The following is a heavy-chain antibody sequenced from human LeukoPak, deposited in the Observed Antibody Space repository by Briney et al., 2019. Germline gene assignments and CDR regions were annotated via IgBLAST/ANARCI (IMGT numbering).Heavy chain of an antibody. Sequence: PSETLSLTCTVSLDSTTSTFWSWVRQPPGKILEWIGEIHRSGSPNYNPSLQSRVTISIDRSRNQIVLELSSVTAADTAVYYCAREILGGFNPGAYWGQGTLVTVSS. CDR1: LDSTTSTFW. CDR3: AREILGGFNPGAY. V-gene: IGHV4-4*02. CDR2: IHRSGSP. J-gene: IGHJ4*02. D-gene: IGHD1-14*01.